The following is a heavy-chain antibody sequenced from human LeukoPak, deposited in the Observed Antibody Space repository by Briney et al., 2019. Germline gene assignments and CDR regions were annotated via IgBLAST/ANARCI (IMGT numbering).Heavy chain of an antibody. Sequence: PGGSLRLSCAASGFTFSSHGINWVRQAPGKGLEWLSTLSGSADTTYYADSVKGRFTISRDNSKNMVHLQMKSLSAEDTAIYYCAKTPRLLDYYMDVWGQGTLVSVS. CDR1: GFTFSSHG. CDR3: AKTPRLLDYYMDV. J-gene: IGHJ6*03. CDR2: LSGSADTT. V-gene: IGHV3-23*01.